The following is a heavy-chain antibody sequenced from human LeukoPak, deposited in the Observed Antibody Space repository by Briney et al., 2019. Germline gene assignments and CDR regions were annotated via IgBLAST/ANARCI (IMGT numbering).Heavy chain of an antibody. CDR3: ARDVGDIVTIPAAISVP. CDR1: GYTFRSYG. CDR2: ISANKGNT. V-gene: IGHV1-18*01. D-gene: IGHD2-2*01. Sequence: ASVKVSCKASGYTFRSYGISWVRQAPGQGLAWMGWISANKGNTNYAQQDQGRVTMTTDTPTSTAYMEVRRLRSDDTAMYSCARDVGDIVTIPAAISVPWGQGTLVTVSS. J-gene: IGHJ5*02.